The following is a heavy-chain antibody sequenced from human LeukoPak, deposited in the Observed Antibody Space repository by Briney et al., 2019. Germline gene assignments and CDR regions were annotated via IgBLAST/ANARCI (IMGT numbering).Heavy chain of an antibody. CDR2: ISGSGGIT. D-gene: IGHD3-10*01. J-gene: IGHJ3*01. Sequence: GGSLRLSCAASGFTFSSYDMSWVCQAPGKGLEWVSTISGSGGITYYAESVKGRFTISRDNSKDTLYLQMNSLRAEDTAVYYCAKVTGGGSYSDPDAFDFRGQGTLVTVSS. CDR3: AKVTGGGSYSDPDAFDF. V-gene: IGHV3-23*01. CDR1: GFTFSSYD.